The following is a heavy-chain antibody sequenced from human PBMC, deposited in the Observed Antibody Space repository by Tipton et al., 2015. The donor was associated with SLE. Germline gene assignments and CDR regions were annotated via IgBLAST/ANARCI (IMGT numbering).Heavy chain of an antibody. CDR2: ISYSGGT. CDR3: ARGFLYDGFQV. V-gene: IGHV4-31*02. J-gene: IGHJ1*01. Sequence: WSWFRHHPGKGLEWIGYISYSGGTYYNPTLKSRVTLSVDTSKNQFSLQLTSVTPEDTAVYYCARGFLYDGFQVWGQGTLVTVSS. D-gene: IGHD2-2*02.